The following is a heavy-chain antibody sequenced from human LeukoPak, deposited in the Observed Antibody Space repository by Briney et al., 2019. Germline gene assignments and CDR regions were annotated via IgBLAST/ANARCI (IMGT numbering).Heavy chain of an antibody. J-gene: IGHJ4*02. CDR1: GFSLSAFGMA. CDR2: VYWDDDK. D-gene: IGHD3-22*01. V-gene: IGHV2-5*02. Sequence: SGPTLVKPAQTLTMTCSFSGFSLSAFGMAVGWIRQPPGKALEWLAVVYWDDDKRYSPSLTNRLTITKDTSKNQVVLTLTNMNPVDTATYFCAHSGDYYHTSAHYSPFDSWGQGILVTVSS. CDR3: AHSGDYYHTSAHYSPFDS.